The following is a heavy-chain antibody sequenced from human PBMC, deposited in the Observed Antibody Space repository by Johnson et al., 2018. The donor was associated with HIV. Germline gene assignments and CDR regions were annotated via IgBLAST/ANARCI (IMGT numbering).Heavy chain of an antibody. J-gene: IGHJ3*02. CDR3: ASVPMIVVLDGAFDI. D-gene: IGHD3-22*01. Sequence: QVQLVESGGGLVKPGGSLRLSCAASGFTFSDYYMSWIRQAPGKGLEWVSYISSSGDTMYNADSVKGRFTISRDNSKNTLYLQMNSLRAEDTAVYYCASVPMIVVLDGAFDIWGQGTMVTVSS. CDR2: ISSSGDTM. V-gene: IGHV3-11*04. CDR1: GFTFSDYY.